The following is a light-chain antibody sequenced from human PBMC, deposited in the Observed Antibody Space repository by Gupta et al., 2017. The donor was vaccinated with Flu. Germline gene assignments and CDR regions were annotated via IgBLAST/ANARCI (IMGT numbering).Light chain of an antibody. CDR2: ADS. CDR3: QVWDSSSNHVV. J-gene: IGLJ2*01. V-gene: IGLV3-21*02. Sequence: VLPPPPPGSVAPGQTASVTCEGNNIGMKSVHWFQQRPGQAPVLVVYADSGRPSGIPERFSGSNTENPATLTISRVEAGDEADYYCQVWDSSSNHVVFGGGTKLTVL. CDR1: NIGMKS.